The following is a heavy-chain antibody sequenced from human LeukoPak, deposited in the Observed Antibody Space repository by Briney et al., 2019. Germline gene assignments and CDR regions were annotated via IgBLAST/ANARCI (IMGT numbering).Heavy chain of an antibody. CDR1: GYTFTGYH. D-gene: IGHD3-3*01. CDR2: INPNSGGT. CDR3: ARDSNMVLRFLEWLFGAFDI. V-gene: IGHV1-2*02. J-gene: IGHJ3*02. Sequence: ASVKVSCKASGYTFTGYHMHWVRQAPGQGLEWMGWINPNSGGTNYAQKFQGRVTMTRDTSISTAYMELSRLRSDDTAVYYCARDSNMVLRFLEWLFGAFDIWGLGTMVTVSS.